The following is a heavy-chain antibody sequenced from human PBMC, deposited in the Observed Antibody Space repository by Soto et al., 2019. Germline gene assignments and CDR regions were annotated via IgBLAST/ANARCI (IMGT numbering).Heavy chain of an antibody. CDR3: ARAGYYDSSGRGNGFDY. J-gene: IGHJ4*02. Sequence: SETLSLTCTVSGGSISSGDYYWSWIRQPPGKGLEWIGYIYYSGSTYYNPSLKSRVTISVDTSKNQFSLKLSSVTAADTAVYYCARAGYYDSSGRGNGFDYWGQGTLVTVSS. CDR1: GGSISSGDYY. D-gene: IGHD3-22*01. V-gene: IGHV4-30-4*01. CDR2: IYYSGST.